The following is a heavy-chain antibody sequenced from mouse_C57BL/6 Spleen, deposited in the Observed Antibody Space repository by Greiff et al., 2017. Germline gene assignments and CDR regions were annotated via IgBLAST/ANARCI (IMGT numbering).Heavy chain of an antibody. D-gene: IGHD2-5*01. CDR2: INPGSGNT. Sequence: VQLQQSGAELAKPGASVKLSCKASGYTFTSYWMHWVKQRPGQGLEWIGYINPGSGNTKYNQKFKDKATLTADKSSSTAYMQLSSLTYEDSAVYYCAKAYYSNYSLFDYWGQGTTLTVSS. V-gene: IGHV1-7*01. CDR3: AKAYYSNYSLFDY. CDR1: GYTFTSYW. J-gene: IGHJ2*01.